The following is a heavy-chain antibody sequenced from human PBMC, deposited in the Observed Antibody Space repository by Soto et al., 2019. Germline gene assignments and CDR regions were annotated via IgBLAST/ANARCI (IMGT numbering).Heavy chain of an antibody. CDR3: ARLLHPAYGMDV. J-gene: IGHJ6*02. CDR2: INHSGST. CDR1: GGSFSGYY. V-gene: IGHV4-34*01. Sequence: LSLTCAVYGGSFSGYYWSWIRQPPGKGLEWIGEINHSGSTNYNPSLKSRVTISVDTSKNQFSLKLSSVTAADTAVYYCARLLHPAYGMDVWGQGTTVTVSS. D-gene: IGHD4-4*01.